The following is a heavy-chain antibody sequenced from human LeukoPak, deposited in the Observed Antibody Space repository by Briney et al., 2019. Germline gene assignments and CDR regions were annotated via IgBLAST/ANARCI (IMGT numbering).Heavy chain of an antibody. CDR2: IFTYNGDT. Sequence: GASVSVSCKASGYTFISYAISWVRHAPGQGLEWMGWIFTYNGDTKYAQNFQGRVTMTTDTSTSTVYMELRILRFDDTAMYYCARGIELEPFDFWGQGTLVTVSS. CDR3: ARGIELEPFDF. D-gene: IGHD1-1*01. CDR1: GYTFISYA. V-gene: IGHV1-18*01. J-gene: IGHJ4*02.